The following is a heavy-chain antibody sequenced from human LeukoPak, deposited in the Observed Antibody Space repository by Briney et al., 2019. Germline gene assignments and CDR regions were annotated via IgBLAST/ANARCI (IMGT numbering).Heavy chain of an antibody. CDR1: GFSFSNSA. D-gene: IGHD2-21*02. J-gene: IGHJ4*02. CDR2: ISYDGSNK. V-gene: IGHV3-30-3*01. Sequence: PGGSLRLSCAASGFSFSNSAMHWVRQAPGKGLEWVAVISYDGSNKYYADAVKGRFTISRDNFKKTLYLQMNSLRAEDSAVYYCARDAGVTYWGQGTLVTVSS. CDR3: ARDAGVTY.